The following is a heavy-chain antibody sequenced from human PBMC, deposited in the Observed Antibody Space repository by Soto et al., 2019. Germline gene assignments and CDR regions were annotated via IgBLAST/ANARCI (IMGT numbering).Heavy chain of an antibody. J-gene: IGHJ2*01. CDR1: GYTFSDYG. D-gene: IGHD3-10*01. Sequence: WASVKVSCKASGYTFSDYGITWVRQAPGQGLEWMGWISISSGNTHFEESLQGRVTMTSDKTSTAYMELWRLRSDDSAMYYCARSYNYGSYWYFDLWGRGTLVTVSS. CDR3: ARSYNYGSYWYFDL. CDR2: ISISSGNT. V-gene: IGHV1-18*04.